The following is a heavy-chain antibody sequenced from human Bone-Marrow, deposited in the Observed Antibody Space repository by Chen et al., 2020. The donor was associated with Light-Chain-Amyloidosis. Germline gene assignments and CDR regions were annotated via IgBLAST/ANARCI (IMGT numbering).Heavy chain of an antibody. D-gene: IGHD3-16*02. Sequence: QLQLLESGPGLVKPSETLSLTCTVSGGSISSSSYYWGWIRQPPGKGLEWIGSIYYSVSTYYNPSLKSRVTISVDTSKNQFSLKLSSVTAADTAVYYCARDWYDYVWGRYRYPFDYWGQGTLVTVSS. CDR3: ARDWYDYVWGRYRYPFDY. CDR2: IYYSVST. J-gene: IGHJ4*02. CDR1: GGSISSSSYY. V-gene: IGHV4-39*07.